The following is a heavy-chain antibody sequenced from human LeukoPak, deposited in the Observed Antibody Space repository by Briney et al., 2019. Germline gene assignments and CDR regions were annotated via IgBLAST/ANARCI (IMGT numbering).Heavy chain of an antibody. CDR3: AKDFLDYGDYETLDWYFDL. CDR1: GFTFSSYA. CDR2: ISGSGGST. Sequence: VGSLRLSCAASGFTFSSYAMSWVRQAPGKGLEWVPAISGSGGSTYYADSVKGRFTISRDNSKNTLYLQMNSLRAEDTAVYYCAKDFLDYGDYETLDWYFDLWGRGTLVTVSS. D-gene: IGHD4-17*01. V-gene: IGHV3-23*01. J-gene: IGHJ2*01.